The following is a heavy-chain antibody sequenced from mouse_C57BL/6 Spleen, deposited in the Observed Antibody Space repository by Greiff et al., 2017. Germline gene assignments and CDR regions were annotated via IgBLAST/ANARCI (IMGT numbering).Heavy chain of an antibody. V-gene: IGHV1-42*01. CDR3: ARSRDYAMDY. J-gene: IGHJ4*01. Sequence: EVQLQQSGPELVKPGASVQISCKASGYSFTGYYMNWVKQSPEKSLEWIGEINPSTGGTTYNQKFKAKATLTVDKSSSTAYMQLKSLTSEDSAVYYCARSRDYAMDYWGQGTSVTVSS. D-gene: IGHD3-1*01. CDR1: GYSFTGYY. CDR2: INPSTGGT.